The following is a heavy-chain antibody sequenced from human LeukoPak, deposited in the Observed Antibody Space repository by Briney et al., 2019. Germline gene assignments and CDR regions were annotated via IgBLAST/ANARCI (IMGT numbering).Heavy chain of an antibody. CDR1: GGSISTFF. Sequence: SETLSLTCTVSGGSISTFFWTWIRQSAGKGLEWIGRIYMGTTYYNPSVESRATISVDTSNNRFSLKLTSLTAADTAVYYCARGTEMTSSSGYYSFDYWGRGSLVTVSS. CDR2: IYMGTT. V-gene: IGHV4-4*07. J-gene: IGHJ4*02. D-gene: IGHD3-22*01. CDR3: ARGTEMTSSSGYYSFDY.